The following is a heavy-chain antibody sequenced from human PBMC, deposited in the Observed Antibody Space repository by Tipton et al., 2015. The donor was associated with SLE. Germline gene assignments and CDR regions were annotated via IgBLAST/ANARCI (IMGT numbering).Heavy chain of an antibody. J-gene: IGHJ5*02. D-gene: IGHD4-17*01. Sequence: LRLSCAVYGGSFSGYYWSWIRQPPGKGLEWIGEINHSGSTNYNPSLKSRFTISVDTSKNHFSLKLSSVTAADTAVYYCAGTYYGDYIWFDPWGQGILVTVSS. CDR1: GGSFSGYY. CDR3: AGTYYGDYIWFDP. V-gene: IGHV4-34*01. CDR2: INHSGST.